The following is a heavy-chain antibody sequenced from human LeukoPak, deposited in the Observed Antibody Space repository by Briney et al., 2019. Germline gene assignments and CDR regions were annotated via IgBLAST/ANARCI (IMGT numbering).Heavy chain of an antibody. D-gene: IGHD2-15*01. V-gene: IGHV3-74*01. Sequence: QPGGSLRLSCVVSGFTFTNYWMQWVRQVPGKGLVWVARTNSDGTSIIHADSVKGRFTISRDNAENTLYLQMNSLRPEDTALYYCARSQSGVFDVWGQGTMVIVSS. CDR2: TNSDGTSI. J-gene: IGHJ3*01. CDR1: GFTFTNYW. CDR3: ARSQSGVFDV.